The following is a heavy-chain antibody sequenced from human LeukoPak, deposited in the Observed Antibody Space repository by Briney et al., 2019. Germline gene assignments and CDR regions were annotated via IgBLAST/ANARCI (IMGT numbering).Heavy chain of an antibody. D-gene: IGHD5-24*01. V-gene: IGHV3-48*03. Sequence: GGSLRLSCAASGCTFSSYEMNWVRQAPGKGVAGVSWISSSGSTIYYADSVKGRFTISRDNAKNSVYLQMNSLRAEDTAVYYCAREVEGERCLQFRGQGTLVTVSS. CDR3: AREVEGERCLQF. CDR1: GCTFSSYE. J-gene: IGHJ4*02. CDR2: ISSSGSTI.